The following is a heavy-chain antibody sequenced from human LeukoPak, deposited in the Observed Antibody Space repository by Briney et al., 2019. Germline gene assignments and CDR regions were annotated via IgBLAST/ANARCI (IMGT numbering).Heavy chain of an antibody. J-gene: IGHJ4*02. V-gene: IGHV1-18*01. CDR3: ARRSTVATIGAFAY. CDR1: GYTFTSYG. Sequence: ASVKVSCKASGYTFTSYGISWVRRAPGQGLEWMGWISAYNGNTNYAQKLQGRVTMTTDTSTSTAYMELRSLRSDDTAVYYCARRSTVATIGAFAYWGQGTLVTVSS. D-gene: IGHD5-12*01. CDR2: ISAYNGNT.